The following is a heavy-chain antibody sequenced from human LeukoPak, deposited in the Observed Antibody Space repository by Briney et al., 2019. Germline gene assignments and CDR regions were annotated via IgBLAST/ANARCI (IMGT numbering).Heavy chain of an antibody. D-gene: IGHD3-22*01. CDR1: GFTFDDYA. J-gene: IGHJ4*02. Sequence: GGSLRLSCAASGFTFDDYAMHWVRQAPGKGLEWVSAISGCGGSTYYADSVKGRFTISRDNSKNTLYLQMNSLRAEDTAVYYCAKISGYYFGDFGYWGQGTLVTVSS. CDR2: ISGCGGST. CDR3: AKISGYYFGDFGY. V-gene: IGHV3-23*01.